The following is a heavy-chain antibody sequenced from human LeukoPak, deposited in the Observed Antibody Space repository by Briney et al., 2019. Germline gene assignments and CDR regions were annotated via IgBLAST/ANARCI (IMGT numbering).Heavy chain of an antibody. CDR3: ARDPVPPLTISTRGDYYMDV. J-gene: IGHJ6*03. V-gene: IGHV1-18*01. CDR1: GYTFTSYG. D-gene: IGHD3-9*01. CDR2: ISAYNGNT. Sequence: ASVKVSCKASGYTFTSYGISWVRQAPGQGLEWMGWISAYNGNTNYAQKLQGRVTMTTDTSTSTAYMELRSLRSDDTAVYYCARDPVPPLTISTRGDYYMDVWDKGTTVTVSS.